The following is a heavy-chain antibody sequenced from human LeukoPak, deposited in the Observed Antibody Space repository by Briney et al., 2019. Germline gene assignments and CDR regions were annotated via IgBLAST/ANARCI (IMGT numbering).Heavy chain of an antibody. V-gene: IGHV4-39*02. D-gene: IGHD2-15*01. CDR2: ICYRGYT. CDR1: GGSISKSPYY. Sequence: SETLSFTCSVSGGSISKSPYYWPWIGQTPGKGLGWIANICYRGYTYYNLSLKSRVTISVDTSKNHFSLKLNSVTAADTAVYYCARSGPYCSGGSCYAYAMDVWGQGTTATVSS. J-gene: IGHJ6*02. CDR3: ARSGPYCSGGSCYAYAMDV.